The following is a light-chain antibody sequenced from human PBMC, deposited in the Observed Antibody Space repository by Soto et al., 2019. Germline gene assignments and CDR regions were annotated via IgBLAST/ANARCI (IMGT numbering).Light chain of an antibody. J-gene: IGLJ1*01. CDR2: DTS. Sequence: QAVVTQEPSLTVSPGGTVTLTCGSSTGAVTSGHYPHWFQQKPGQAPKILIYDTSNKHSWTPARFSGFLLGGKAALTLSGAQPEDEADYYCLVIFTGVGEVFGTGTKVTVL. V-gene: IGLV7-46*01. CDR1: TGAVTSGHY. CDR3: LVIFTGVGEV.